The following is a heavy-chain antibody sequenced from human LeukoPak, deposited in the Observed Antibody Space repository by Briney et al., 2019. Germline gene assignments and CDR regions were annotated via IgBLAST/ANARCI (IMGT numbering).Heavy chain of an antibody. D-gene: IGHD4-17*01. CDR3: ARAGYGDSDFDY. CDR2: MFHSGST. V-gene: IGHV4-38-2*02. Sequence: KASETLSLTCSVSGYSISSGYYWGWIRQPPGKGLEWIGSMFHSGSTYYNPSLKSRVTISVDTSKNQFSLKLSSVTAADTAVYYCARAGYGDSDFDYWGQGTLVTVSS. J-gene: IGHJ4*02. CDR1: GYSISSGYY.